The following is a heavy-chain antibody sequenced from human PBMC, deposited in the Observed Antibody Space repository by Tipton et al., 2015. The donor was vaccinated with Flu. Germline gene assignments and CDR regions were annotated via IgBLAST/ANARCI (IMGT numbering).Heavy chain of an antibody. CDR1: GDSISSDYH. V-gene: IGHV4-38-2*01. Sequence: LRLSCAVSGDSISSDYHWGWIRQFPGKGLEWIGTVSRSGSTIYNPSLKSRVTISIDRSKNQSSLNLKSVTAADMAVYYCARRDYSNYVSDPKSWFDPWGQGTLVAVSS. CDR3: ARRDYSNYVSDPKSWFDP. CDR2: VSRSGST. J-gene: IGHJ5*02. D-gene: IGHD4-11*01.